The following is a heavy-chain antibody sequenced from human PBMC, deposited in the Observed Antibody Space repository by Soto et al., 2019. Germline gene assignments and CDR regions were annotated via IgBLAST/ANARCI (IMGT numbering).Heavy chain of an antibody. V-gene: IGHV1-69*13. D-gene: IGHD6-19*01. CDR3: ARELYSSGWYDDAFDI. J-gene: IGHJ3*02. CDR1: GGTFSSYA. Sequence: SVKVSCRASGGTFSSYAISRVRQAPGQGLEWMGGIIPIFGTANYAQKFQGRVTITADESTSTAYMELSSLRSEDTAVYYCARELYSSGWYDDAFDIWGQGTMVTVSS. CDR2: IIPIFGTA.